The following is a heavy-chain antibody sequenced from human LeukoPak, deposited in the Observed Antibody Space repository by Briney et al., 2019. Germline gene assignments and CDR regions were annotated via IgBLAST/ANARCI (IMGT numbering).Heavy chain of an antibody. V-gene: IGHV3-30*02. Sequence: GGSLRLSCAASGFTFSSYGMHWVRQAPGKGLEWVAFIRYDGSNKYYADSVKGRFTISRDNSKNTLYLQVNSLRAEDTAVYYCAKDRGYCSSTSCILSTPWGQGTLVTVSS. D-gene: IGHD2-2*03. CDR1: GFTFSSYG. CDR2: IRYDGSNK. CDR3: AKDRGYCSSTSCILSTP. J-gene: IGHJ5*02.